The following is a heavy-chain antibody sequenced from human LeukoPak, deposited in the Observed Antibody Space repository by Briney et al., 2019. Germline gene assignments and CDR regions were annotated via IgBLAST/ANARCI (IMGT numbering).Heavy chain of an antibody. Sequence: GGSLRLSCAASGFTFSDYYMDWVRQAPGKGLEWVGRSRNKVNSYTTEYAAPVKGRFTISRDDSKNSLYLQMDNLKTEDTAVYYCATGDTGSYRPDYWGQGTLVTVSS. CDR3: ATGDTGSYRPDY. V-gene: IGHV3-72*01. CDR1: GFTFSDYY. D-gene: IGHD1-26*01. J-gene: IGHJ4*02. CDR2: SRNKVNSYTT.